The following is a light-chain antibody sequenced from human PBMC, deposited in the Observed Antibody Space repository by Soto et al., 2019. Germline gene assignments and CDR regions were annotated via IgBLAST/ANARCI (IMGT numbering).Light chain of an antibody. Sequence: QSALTQPASVSGSPGQSITISCTGTSSDVGSYNLVSWYQQHPGKAPKLMIYEGSKRPSGVSNRFSGSKSGNTASLTISGLQAEDEADYYCSSYTSSSTLGVFGGGTQLTVL. V-gene: IGLV2-14*02. J-gene: IGLJ3*02. CDR3: SSYTSSSTLGV. CDR1: SSDVGSYNL. CDR2: EGS.